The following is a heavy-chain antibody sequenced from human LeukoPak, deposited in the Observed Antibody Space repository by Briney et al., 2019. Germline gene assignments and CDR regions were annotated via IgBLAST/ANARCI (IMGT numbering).Heavy chain of an antibody. V-gene: IGHV3-23*01. CDR1: GFTFSSYA. J-gene: IGHJ4*02. CDR3: ARVLGYCSSTSCYSAGKYYMDV. CDR2: ISGSGGST. D-gene: IGHD2-2*01. Sequence: GGSLRLSCAASGFTFSSYAMSWVRQAPGKGLEWVSAISGSGGSTYYADSVKGRFTISRDNAKNSLYLQMNSLRAEDTAVYYCARVLGYCSSTSCYSAGKYYMDVWGQGTLVTVSS.